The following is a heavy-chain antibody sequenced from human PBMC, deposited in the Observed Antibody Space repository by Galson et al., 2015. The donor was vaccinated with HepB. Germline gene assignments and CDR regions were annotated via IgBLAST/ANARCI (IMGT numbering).Heavy chain of an antibody. CDR2: ISGSGGST. V-gene: IGHV3-23*01. CDR1: GFTFSSYA. J-gene: IGHJ4*02. D-gene: IGHD2/OR15-2a*01. Sequence: SLRLSCAASGFTFSSYAMSWVRQAPGKGLEWVSAISGSGGSTYYADSMKGRFTISRDNSKNTLYLQMNSLRAEDTAVYYCAKLTADGPSEYYFDYWGQGTLVTVSS. CDR3: AKLTADGPSEYYFDY.